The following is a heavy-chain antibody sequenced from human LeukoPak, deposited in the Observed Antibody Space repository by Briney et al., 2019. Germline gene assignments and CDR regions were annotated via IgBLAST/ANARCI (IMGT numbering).Heavy chain of an antibody. CDR2: ISSSSSYI. D-gene: IGHD6-13*01. J-gene: IGHJ4*02. CDR3: ARGRYSSSWYFDY. CDR1: GFTFSTYS. Sequence: GGSLRLSCAASGFTFSTYSMNWVRQAPGKGLEWVSSISSSSSYIYYADSVKGRFTISRDNAKNSLYLQVNSLRAEDTAVYYCARGRYSSSWYFDYWGQGTLVTVSS. V-gene: IGHV3-21*01.